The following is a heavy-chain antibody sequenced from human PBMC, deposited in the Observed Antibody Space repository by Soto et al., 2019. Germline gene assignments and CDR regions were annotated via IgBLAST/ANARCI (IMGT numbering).Heavy chain of an antibody. Sequence: QVQLVQSGAEVKKPGASVKVSCKASGYTFTSYGISWVRQAPGQGLEWMGWISAYNGNTNYAQKLQGRVTMTTDTSPSTAYMELRSLRSDDTAVYYCARHYCSSTSCFVRRAFDIWGQGTMVTVSS. D-gene: IGHD2-2*01. CDR2: ISAYNGNT. CDR1: GYTFTSYG. CDR3: ARHYCSSTSCFVRRAFDI. V-gene: IGHV1-18*01. J-gene: IGHJ3*02.